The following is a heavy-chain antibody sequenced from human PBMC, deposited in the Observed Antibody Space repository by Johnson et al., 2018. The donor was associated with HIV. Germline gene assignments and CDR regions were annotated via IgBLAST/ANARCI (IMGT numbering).Heavy chain of an antibody. D-gene: IGHD3-16*01. CDR3: AKGGFGAFDI. J-gene: IGHJ3*02. V-gene: IGHV3-9*01. Sequence: EVQLVESGGGLVQPGRSLRLSCAASGFIFDDYAMHWVRQAPGKGLEWVSGISWNSGSIGYADSVKGRFTISRDNAKNSLYLQMNSLRAEDTALYYCAKGGFGAFDIWGQGTMVTVSS. CDR1: GFIFDDYA. CDR2: ISWNSGSI.